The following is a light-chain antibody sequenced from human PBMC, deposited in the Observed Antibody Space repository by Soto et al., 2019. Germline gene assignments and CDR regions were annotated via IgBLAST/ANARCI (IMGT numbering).Light chain of an antibody. Sequence: DIHMTQSPSSLSASVGDRVKITCQASQHISTYLNWFQQKPGKAPELLIYDASNLQRGVPSRFSGSGSGTDFTLTISSLQPEDIATYYCQQYDDLPLTFGAGTKVDIK. CDR3: QQYDDLPLT. CDR1: QHISTY. V-gene: IGKV1-33*01. CDR2: DAS. J-gene: IGKJ3*01.